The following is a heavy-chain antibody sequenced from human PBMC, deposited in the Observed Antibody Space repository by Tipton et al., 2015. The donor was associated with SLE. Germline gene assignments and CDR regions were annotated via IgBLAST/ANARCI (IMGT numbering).Heavy chain of an antibody. J-gene: IGHJ4*01. CDR2: INHRGST. Sequence: LRLSCAVYGGSFSGYFWSWIRQPPGKGLEWIGDINHRGSTNYHPPLKSRFTISDDTSKNQFSLKVSSESAADTAVYFCARVLEKVGATYFDFWGHGNLVTVSS. V-gene: IGHV4-34*01. CDR1: GGSFSGYF. D-gene: IGHD1-26*01. CDR3: ARVLEKVGATYFDF.